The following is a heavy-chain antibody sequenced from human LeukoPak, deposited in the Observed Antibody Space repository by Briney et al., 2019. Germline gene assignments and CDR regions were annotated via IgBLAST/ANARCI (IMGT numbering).Heavy chain of an antibody. CDR2: IYRSGST. V-gene: IGHV4-38-2*02. J-gene: IGHJ4*02. Sequence: SETLSLTCTVSGYSITSGYYWGWIRQPPGKELEWIVNIYRSGSTYYNPSLKSRVTISVDTSNNQFSLKLSSVTAADTAVYYCARGDRDSYGYFDYWGQGTLVTVSS. D-gene: IGHD5-18*01. CDR3: ARGDRDSYGYFDY. CDR1: GYSITSGYY.